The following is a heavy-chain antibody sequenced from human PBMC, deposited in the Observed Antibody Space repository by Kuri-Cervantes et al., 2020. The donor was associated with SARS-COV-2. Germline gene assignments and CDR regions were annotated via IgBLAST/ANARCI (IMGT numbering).Heavy chain of an antibody. CDR1: GGSISSSSYY. Sequence: SETLSLTCTVSGGSISSSSYYWGWIRQPPGKGLEWIGSIYYSGSTYYNPSLKSRVTISVDTSKNQFSLKLSSVTAADTAVYYCARGRVVPDGYYFDPWGQGTLVTVSS. CDR3: ARGRVVPDGYYFDP. D-gene: IGHD3-3*01. V-gene: IGHV4-39*01. J-gene: IGHJ5*02. CDR2: IYYSGST.